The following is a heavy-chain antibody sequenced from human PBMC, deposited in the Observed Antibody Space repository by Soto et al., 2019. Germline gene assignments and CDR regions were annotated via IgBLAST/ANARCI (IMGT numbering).Heavy chain of an antibody. CDR1: GDSFSKYT. Sequence: SVKVSCKTSGDSFSKYTVNWVRQAPRQGLEWLGGIIPRFGTTNYAPTLQDRVTITADESMNTVYMELSSLRSEDTALYYCARGRGLYNSGRSQLDSWGQGTRVTVSS. J-gene: IGHJ4*02. V-gene: IGHV1-69*13. CDR3: ARGRGLYNSGRSQLDS. D-gene: IGHD1-1*01. CDR2: IIPRFGTT.